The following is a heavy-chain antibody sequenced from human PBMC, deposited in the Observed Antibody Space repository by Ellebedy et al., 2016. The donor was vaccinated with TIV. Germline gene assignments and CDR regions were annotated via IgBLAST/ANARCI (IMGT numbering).Heavy chain of an antibody. CDR3: VRELMLGVLDY. D-gene: IGHD3-3*01. CDR2: ISDSGGNT. V-gene: IGHV3-23*01. CDR1: GFTFSSYA. Sequence: PGGSLRLSCVASGFTFSSYAMCWVRQAPGKGLEWVSTISDSGGNTHFPDSVKGRFTISRDNSRNTVYLQMNNLRAEDTAVYYCVRELMLGVLDYWGQGTLVTVSS. J-gene: IGHJ4*02.